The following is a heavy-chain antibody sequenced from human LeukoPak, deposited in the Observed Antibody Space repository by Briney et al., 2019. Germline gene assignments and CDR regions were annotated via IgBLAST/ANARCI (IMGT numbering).Heavy chain of an antibody. CDR1: GASINTYY. Sequence: SETLSLTCTVSGASINTYYWSWIRQPAGKGLEWLGRIYTSSGSTNYSPSLKSRVTISLDRSKNQFSLKLSSVTAADTAVYYCARDRVEGSGYYYYYGMDVWGQGTTVTVSS. CDR2: IYTSSGST. D-gene: IGHD2-15*01. J-gene: IGHJ6*02. V-gene: IGHV4-4*07. CDR3: ARDRVEGSGYYYYYGMDV.